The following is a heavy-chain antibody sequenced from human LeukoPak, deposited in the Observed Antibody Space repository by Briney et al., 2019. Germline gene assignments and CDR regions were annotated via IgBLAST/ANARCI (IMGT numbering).Heavy chain of an antibody. D-gene: IGHD6-6*01. J-gene: IGHJ4*02. CDR1: GFTFSSNT. CDR2: IISEGIHT. CDR3: SKDRPRSSFDY. V-gene: IGHV3-21*01. Sequence: GPLRLSCAASGFTFSSNTMNWARQPPGKGLEWVSSIISEGIHTFYADPVKGRFTISRDNAKNSLYLQMNSLRDEDTAVYYCSKDRPRSSFDYWGQGILVTVSS.